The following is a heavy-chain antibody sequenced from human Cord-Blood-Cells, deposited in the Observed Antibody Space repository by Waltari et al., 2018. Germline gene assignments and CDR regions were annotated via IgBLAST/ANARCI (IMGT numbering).Heavy chain of an antibody. CDR1: GFTFSSYG. Sequence: QVQLVESGGGVVQPGRSLRLSCAASGFTFSSYGMHLVRLALGKGLEWVAVIWYDGSNKYYADSVKGRFTISRDNSKNTLYLQMNSLRAEDTAVYYCARERPDGYSSGWYYYYGMDVWGQGTTVTVSS. D-gene: IGHD6-19*01. V-gene: IGHV3-33*01. CDR3: ARERPDGYSSGWYYYYGMDV. J-gene: IGHJ6*02. CDR2: IWYDGSNK.